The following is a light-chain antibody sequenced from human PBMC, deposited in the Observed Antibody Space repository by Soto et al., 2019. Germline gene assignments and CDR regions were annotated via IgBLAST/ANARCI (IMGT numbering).Light chain of an antibody. CDR1: QTVSSKY. CDR3: QQFDDSPPAFT. J-gene: IGKJ2*01. CDR2: GAS. V-gene: IGKV3-20*01. Sequence: ESVLTQSPGTLSLSPGERATLSCRASQTVSSKYLTWYQQKPGQAPRLLIYGASIRATGIPDRFSGSRSGADFTLTISKLEPEDFAVYYCQQFDDSPPAFTFGQGTKLVI.